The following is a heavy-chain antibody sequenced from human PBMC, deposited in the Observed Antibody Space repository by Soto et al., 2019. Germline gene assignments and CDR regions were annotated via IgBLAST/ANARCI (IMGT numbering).Heavy chain of an antibody. CDR2: IYNDGTYS. CDR1: GFIFKMYW. D-gene: IGHD3-10*01. J-gene: IGHJ4*02. Sequence: PVGSLRLSCADSGFIFKMYWMHWVRQSPGKGLVWTSRIYNDGTYSDYADSVRGRFTISRDNVNDTLYLQMNNLRAEDSGLYYCTRGPRPISTGTGAYWGQGTQVTVSS. CDR3: TRGPRPISTGTGAY. V-gene: IGHV3-74*01.